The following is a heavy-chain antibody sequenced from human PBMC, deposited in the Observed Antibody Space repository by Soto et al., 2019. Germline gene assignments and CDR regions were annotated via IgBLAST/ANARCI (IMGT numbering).Heavy chain of an antibody. CDR3: ARDSWGLMVYASYGMDV. CDR2: IYYSGST. D-gene: IGHD2-8*01. J-gene: IGHJ6*02. V-gene: IGHV4-31*03. Sequence: SETLSLTCTVSGGSISSGGYYWSWVRQHPGKGLEWIGYIYYSGSTYYNPSLKSRVTISVDTSKNQFSLKLSSVTAADTAVYYCARDSWGLMVYASYGMDVWGQGTTVTVSS. CDR1: GGSISSGGYY.